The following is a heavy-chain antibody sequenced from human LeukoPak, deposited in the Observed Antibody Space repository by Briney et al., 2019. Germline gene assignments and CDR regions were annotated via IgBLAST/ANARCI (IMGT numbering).Heavy chain of an antibody. CDR2: IYYSGST. CDR1: GDSISSYY. J-gene: IGHJ5*02. CDR3: ARDDPSSGWYGNWFDP. D-gene: IGHD6-19*01. Sequence: SETLSLTCTVSGDSISSYYWSWIRQPPGKGLEWIGYIYYSGSTNYNPSLKSRVTISVDTSKNQFSLKLSSVSAADTAVYYCARDDPSSGWYGNWFDPWGQGTLVTVSS. V-gene: IGHV4-59*01.